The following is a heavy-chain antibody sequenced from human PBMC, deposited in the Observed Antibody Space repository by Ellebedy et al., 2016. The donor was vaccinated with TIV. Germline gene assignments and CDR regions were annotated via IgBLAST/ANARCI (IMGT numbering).Heavy chain of an antibody. D-gene: IGHD3-16*01. J-gene: IGHJ6*03. Sequence: GESLKISXEASGFTFNNYAVSWVRQAPGKGLEWISVIGPNGGDRSTSYADSVRGRFTISRDNSKNTLYLEMNSLRAEDSAIYYCARVDTMGGNYYYYMDVWGKGTTVTVSS. CDR2: IGPNGGDRST. V-gene: IGHV3-23*01. CDR1: GFTFNNYA. CDR3: ARVDTMGGNYYYYMDV.